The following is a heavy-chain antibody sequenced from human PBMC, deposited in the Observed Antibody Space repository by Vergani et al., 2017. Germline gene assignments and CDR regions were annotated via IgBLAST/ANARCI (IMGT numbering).Heavy chain of an antibody. CDR3: GRGPVGVTAPDH. D-gene: IGHD2-21*02. J-gene: IGHJ4*02. Sequence: QVQLQESGPRLVRPSQTLSLTCTVSGAYVGSGGYYWSWVRQRPGMGLDWIGYIYYSGTTYYNPSLESRLTISLDTSENHLSLKLTSVTAADTAVYYCGRGPVGVTAPDHWGQGRLVTVSS. CDR2: IYYSGTT. V-gene: IGHV4-31*03. CDR1: GAYVGSGGYY.